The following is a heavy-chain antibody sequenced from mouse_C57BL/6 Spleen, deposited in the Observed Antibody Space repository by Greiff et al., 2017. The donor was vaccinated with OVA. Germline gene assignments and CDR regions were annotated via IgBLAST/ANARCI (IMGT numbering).Heavy chain of an antibody. V-gene: IGHV1-82*01. CDR3: ARRGYDGWCAY. CDR2: IYPGDGDT. D-gene: IGHD2-2*01. CDR1: GYAISSSW. J-gene: IGHJ3*01. Sequence: QVQLQQSGPELVKPGASVKISCKAPGYAISSSWTNWVKQRPGKGLEWIGRIYPGDGDTNYNGKFKGTATLTADNSSSTAYMQLRSLTSEDSAVYCCARRGYDGWCAYWGQGTLVTVSA.